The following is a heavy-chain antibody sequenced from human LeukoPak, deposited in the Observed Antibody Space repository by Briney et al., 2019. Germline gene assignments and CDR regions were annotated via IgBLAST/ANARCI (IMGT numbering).Heavy chain of an antibody. CDR2: ICDSGGST. Sequence: GGSLRLSCSASGFPFSSYAMHWVRQAPGKGLEYVSAICDSGGSTYDADSVKGRFTISTDNTKKTLYLQVSSLRAEDTAVYFCVRGYSFGPYGMDVWGEGATVSVSS. D-gene: IGHD2-15*01. J-gene: IGHJ6*01. V-gene: IGHV3-64D*09. CDR1: GFPFSSYA. CDR3: VRGYSFGPYGMDV.